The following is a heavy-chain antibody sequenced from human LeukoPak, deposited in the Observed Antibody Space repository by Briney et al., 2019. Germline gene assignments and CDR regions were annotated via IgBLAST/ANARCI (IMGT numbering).Heavy chain of an antibody. CDR1: GFTFSAYS. CDR2: ISPSSTTI. J-gene: IGHJ5*02. V-gene: IGHV3-48*02. D-gene: IGHD3-10*01. Sequence: GGSLRLSCAASGFTFSAYSMDWVRQAPAKGLELVSYISPSSTTIYYADSVKGRFTISRDNGKNSLYLQMSGLTDEDTAVYYRTRGGYYSGLESYRGLSWGQGTLVTVSS. CDR3: TRGGYYSGLESYRGLS.